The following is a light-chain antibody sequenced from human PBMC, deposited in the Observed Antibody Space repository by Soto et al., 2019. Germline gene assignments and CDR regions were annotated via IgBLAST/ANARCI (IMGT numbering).Light chain of an antibody. CDR3: QSYDSSLSVV. Sequence: QSVLTQPPSVSGAPGQRVTISCTGSSSNIGAGYDVHWYQQLPGTAPKLLIYGNSNRPSGVPDRFSGSKSGTSASLAITGLQXEXEADYYCQSYDSSLSVVFGGGTKL. CDR1: SSNIGAGYD. J-gene: IGLJ2*01. V-gene: IGLV1-40*01. CDR2: GNS.